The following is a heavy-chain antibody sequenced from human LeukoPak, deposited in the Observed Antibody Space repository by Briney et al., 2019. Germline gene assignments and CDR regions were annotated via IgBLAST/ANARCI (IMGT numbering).Heavy chain of an antibody. V-gene: IGHV3-23*01. D-gene: IGHD5-12*01. Sequence: PGGSLRLSCAASGFTFTTYAMSWVRQAPGKGLEWVSAISAIGGSTYYADSVKGRFTISRDNSKNTLYLQMNSLRAEDTAVYYCAKNAGSDSGYWFDPWGQGTLVTVSS. CDR2: ISAIGGST. J-gene: IGHJ5*02. CDR1: GFTFTTYA. CDR3: AKNAGSDSGYWFDP.